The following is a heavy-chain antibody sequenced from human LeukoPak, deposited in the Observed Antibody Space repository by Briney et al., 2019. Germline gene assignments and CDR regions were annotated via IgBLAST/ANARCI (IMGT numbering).Heavy chain of an antibody. CDR2: INHSGST. V-gene: IGHV4-34*01. CDR1: GGSFSGYY. J-gene: IGHJ5*02. Sequence: SETLSLTCAVYGGSFSGYYWSWIRQPLGKGLEWIGEINHSGSTNYNPSLKSRVTISVDTSKNQFSLKLSSVTAADTAVYYCARARRRFDPWGQGTLVTVSS. CDR3: ARARRRFDP.